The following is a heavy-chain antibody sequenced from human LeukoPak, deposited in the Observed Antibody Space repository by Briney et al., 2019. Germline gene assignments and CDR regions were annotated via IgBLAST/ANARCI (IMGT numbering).Heavy chain of an antibody. Sequence: PGGSLRLSCAASGFTFSSYSMNWVRQAPGKGLEWVSSISSSSSYIYCADSVKGRFTISRDNAKNSLYLQMNSLRAEDTAVYYCARDPLAAYGYCTNGVCPPADYWGQGTLVTVSS. CDR3: ARDPLAAYGYCTNGVCPPADY. V-gene: IGHV3-21*01. CDR1: GFTFSSYS. CDR2: ISSSSSYI. J-gene: IGHJ4*02. D-gene: IGHD2-8*01.